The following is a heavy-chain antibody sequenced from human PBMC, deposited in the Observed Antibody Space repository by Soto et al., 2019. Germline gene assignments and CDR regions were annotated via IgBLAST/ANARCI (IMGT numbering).Heavy chain of an antibody. CDR3: AKDRGKFEGYCSGGSCYRVEYYFDY. CDR1: GFTFDDYA. J-gene: IGHJ4*02. V-gene: IGHV3-9*01. Sequence: EVQLVESGGGLVQPGRSLRLSCAASGFTFDDYAMHWVRQAPGKGLEWVSGISWNSGSIGYADSVKGRFTISRDNAKNSLYLQMNSLRAEDTALYYCAKDRGKFEGYCSGGSCYRVEYYFDYWGQGTLVTVSS. CDR2: ISWNSGSI. D-gene: IGHD2-15*01.